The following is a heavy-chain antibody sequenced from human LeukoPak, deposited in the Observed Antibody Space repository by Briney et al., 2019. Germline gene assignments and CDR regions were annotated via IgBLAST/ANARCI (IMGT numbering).Heavy chain of an antibody. J-gene: IGHJ3*02. Sequence: PGRSLRISIAAAGLTFGSYAMSSVGQAPGNWLESVSSISSSGSTIYYADSVKGRFTISRDNAKNSLYLQMNSLRAEDTAVYYCARDNWAGYSSSWYPDAFDIWGQGTMVTVSS. D-gene: IGHD6-13*01. CDR3: ARDNWAGYSSSWYPDAFDI. CDR2: ISSSGSTI. V-gene: IGHV3-48*04. CDR1: GLTFGSYA.